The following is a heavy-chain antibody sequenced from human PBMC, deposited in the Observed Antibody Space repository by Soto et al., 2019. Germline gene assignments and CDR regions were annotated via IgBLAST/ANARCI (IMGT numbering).Heavy chain of an antibody. J-gene: IGHJ4*02. CDR1: GFTFSNAW. Sequence: PGGSLRLSCAASGFTFSNAWMSWVRQAPGKGLEWVGRIKSKTDGGTTDYAAPVKGRFTISRDDSKNTLYLQMNSLKTEDTAVYYCTVKDDYGDTKFDYWGQGTLVTVSS. D-gene: IGHD4-17*01. CDR2: IKSKTDGGTT. CDR3: TVKDDYGDTKFDY. V-gene: IGHV3-15*01.